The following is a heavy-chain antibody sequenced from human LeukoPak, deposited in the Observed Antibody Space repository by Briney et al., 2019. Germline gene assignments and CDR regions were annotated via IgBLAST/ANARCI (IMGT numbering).Heavy chain of an antibody. CDR1: GYTFTIYY. CDR3: AGVGATGAFDI. J-gene: IGHJ3*02. Sequence: ASVKVSCKASGYTFTIYYINWVRQATGQGLEWMGWMNPNSGNTGHAQKFQGRVTMTRNTSISTAYMELSSLRSEDTAVYYCAGVGATGAFDIWGQGTMVTVSS. CDR2: MNPNSGNT. V-gene: IGHV1-8*01. D-gene: IGHD1-26*01.